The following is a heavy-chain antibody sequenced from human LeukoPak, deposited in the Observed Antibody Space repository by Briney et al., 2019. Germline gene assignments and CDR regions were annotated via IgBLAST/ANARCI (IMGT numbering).Heavy chain of an antibody. V-gene: IGHV3-7*01. J-gene: IGHJ4*02. CDR2: MDQDGSEI. CDR1: GFIFSRYW. Sequence: GGSLRLSCAASGFIFSRYWMSWVRQAPGKGLEWVANMDQDGSEIYHVASVKDRFTISRDNAKKSLYLQMNSLRAEDTAVYYCAREYTALGFDYWGQGTLVTVSS. CDR3: AREYTALGFDY. D-gene: IGHD5-18*01.